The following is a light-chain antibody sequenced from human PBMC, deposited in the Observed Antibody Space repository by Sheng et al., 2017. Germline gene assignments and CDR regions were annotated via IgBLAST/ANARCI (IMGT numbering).Light chain of an antibody. V-gene: IGKV3-15*01. J-gene: IGKJ1*01. Sequence: EIVMTQSPGTLSVSPGERVTLSCRASQSVSSDLAWFQQKAGQPPRLLLYGASTRAARIPARFSGSGSGTEFTLTISSLQSEDFAVYYCQQYNDWPRTFGQGTKVE. CDR2: GAS. CDR1: QSVSSD. CDR3: QQYNDWPRT.